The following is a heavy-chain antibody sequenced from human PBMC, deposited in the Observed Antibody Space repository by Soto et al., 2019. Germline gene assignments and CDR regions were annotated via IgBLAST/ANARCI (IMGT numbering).Heavy chain of an antibody. V-gene: IGHV1-46*01. CDR1: GYTLTSYY. D-gene: IGHD3-22*01. Sequence: ASVKVSCKASGYTLTSYYMHWVRQAPGQGLEWMGIINPSGGSTDYAQRFKGRVTMTRDTSTSTVYMELSSLRSEDTAVYYCARDRAINMISTFDNWGQGTLVTVSS. CDR2: INPSGGST. CDR3: ARDRAINMISTFDN. J-gene: IGHJ4*02.